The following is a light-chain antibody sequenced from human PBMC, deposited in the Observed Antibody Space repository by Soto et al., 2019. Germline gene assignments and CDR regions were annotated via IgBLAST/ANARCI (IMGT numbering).Light chain of an antibody. Sequence: QSVLTQPPSVSAAPGQKVTVSCSGSRSNIGNNYVSWYQHLPGTAPKLLIYDNDKRPSGIPDRFSASKSGTSATLGITGLQTGDEADYYCEAWDGSLSAGVFGGGTKLTVL. CDR2: DND. J-gene: IGLJ3*02. V-gene: IGLV1-51*01. CDR1: RSNIGNNY. CDR3: EAWDGSLSAGV.